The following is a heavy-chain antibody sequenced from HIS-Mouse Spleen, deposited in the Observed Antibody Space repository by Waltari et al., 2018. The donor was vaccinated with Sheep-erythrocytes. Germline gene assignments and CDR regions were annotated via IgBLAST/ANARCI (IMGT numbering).Heavy chain of an antibody. CDR2: IYWDDDQ. J-gene: IGHJ5*02. D-gene: IGHD2-15*01. V-gene: IGHV2-5*02. CDR1: GFSLSTSGVG. Sequence: QITLKESGPTLVKPTQTLTLTCTFSGFSLSTSGVGVGWIRQPPGKALEWLVLIYWDDDQRYLTSMKSRLTITNDPSKTQVVHTMTNMDPVDTVTYYCADSGDTVRDGSGGSCYWFDPWGQGTLVTVSS. CDR3: ADSGDTVRDGSGGSCYWFDP.